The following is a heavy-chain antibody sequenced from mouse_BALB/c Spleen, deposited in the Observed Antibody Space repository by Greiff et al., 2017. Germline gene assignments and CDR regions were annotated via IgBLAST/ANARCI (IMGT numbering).Heavy chain of an antibody. CDR2: IRSKSNNYAT. CDR1: GFTFNTYA. CDR3: VREGFYDGYRGYFDY. J-gene: IGHJ2*01. V-gene: IGHV10-1*02. D-gene: IGHD2-3*01. Sequence: DVHLVESGGGLVQPKGSLKLSCAASGFTFNTYAMNWVRQAPGKGLEWVARIRSKSNNYATYYADSVKDRFTISRDDSQSMLYLQMNNLKTEDTAMYYCVREGFYDGYRGYFDYWGQGTTLTVSS.